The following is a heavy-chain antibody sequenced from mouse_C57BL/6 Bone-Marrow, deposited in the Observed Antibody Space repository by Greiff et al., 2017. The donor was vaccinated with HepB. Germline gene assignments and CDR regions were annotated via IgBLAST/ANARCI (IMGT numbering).Heavy chain of an antibody. J-gene: IGHJ1*03. CDR3: ARTNYYGSLWYFDV. Sequence: VQLQQSGAELVRPGASVKLSCKASGYTFTDYYINWVKQRPGQGLEWIARIYPGSGNTYYNEKFKGKATMTAEKSSSTAYMQLSSLTSEDSAVYFCARTNYYGSLWYFDVWGTGTTVTVSS. CDR2: IYPGSGNT. D-gene: IGHD1-1*01. V-gene: IGHV1-76*01. CDR1: GYTFTDYY.